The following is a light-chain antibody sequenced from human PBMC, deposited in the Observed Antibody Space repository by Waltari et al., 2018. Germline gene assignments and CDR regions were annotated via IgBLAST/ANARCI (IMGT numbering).Light chain of an antibody. CDR2: YAS. V-gene: IGKV6-21*02. CDR1: QSIGGS. CDR3: HQSNILPRT. Sequence: EIVLTQSPDFQSVTPKEKVTITCRASQSIGGSLHWYQQKPDQSPRLLVKYASQSISGVPSRFSGSGYVTDFTLTINSLETEDAATYYCHQSNILPRTFGRGTKLEIK. J-gene: IGKJ2*01.